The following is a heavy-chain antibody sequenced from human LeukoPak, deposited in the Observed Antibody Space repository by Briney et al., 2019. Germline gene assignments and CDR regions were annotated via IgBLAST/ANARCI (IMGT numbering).Heavy chain of an antibody. CDR2: MYYTGST. J-gene: IGHJ6*03. Sequence: PSETLSLTCTVSGGSITSSSYYWGWIRQPPGKGLEWIGSMYYTGSTYYNPSLKSRVTISVDTSKNLFSLKLASVTAADTAVYYCARCMYYYESSSFNFYYMDVWGRGTRVTVSS. V-gene: IGHV4-39*01. D-gene: IGHD3-22*01. CDR3: ARCMYYYESSSFNFYYMDV. CDR1: GGSITSSSYY.